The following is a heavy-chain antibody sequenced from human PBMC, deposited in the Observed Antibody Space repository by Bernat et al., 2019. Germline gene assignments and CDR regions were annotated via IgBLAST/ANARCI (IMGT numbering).Heavy chain of an antibody. J-gene: IGHJ4*02. D-gene: IGHD3-3*01. CDR2: ISSSGSTI. CDR1: GFTFSSYE. CDR3: ARVSDFGVVIDY. V-gene: IGHV3-48*03. Sequence: EVQLLESGGGLVQPGGSLRLSCAASGFTFSSYEMNWVRQAPGKGLEWVSYISSSGSTIYYADSVKGRFTISRDNAKNSLYLQMNSLRAEDTAVYYCARVSDFGVVIDYWGQGTLVTVSS.